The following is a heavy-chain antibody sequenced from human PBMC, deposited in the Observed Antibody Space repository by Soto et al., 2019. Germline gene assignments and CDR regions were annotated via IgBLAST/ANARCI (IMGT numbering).Heavy chain of an antibody. Sequence: LRLSCAASGFTFSSYWMHWVRQAPGKGLVWVSRINSDGSSTSYADSVKGRFTISRDNAKNTLYLQMNSLRAEDTAVYYCAREACSGGSCFYFGTDYWGQGTLVTVSS. V-gene: IGHV3-74*01. D-gene: IGHD2-15*01. CDR2: INSDGSST. CDR1: GFTFSSYW. J-gene: IGHJ4*02. CDR3: AREACSGGSCFYFGTDY.